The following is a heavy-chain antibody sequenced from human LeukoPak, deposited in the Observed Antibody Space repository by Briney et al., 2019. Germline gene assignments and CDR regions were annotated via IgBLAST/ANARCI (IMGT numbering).Heavy chain of an antibody. CDR2: IYTSGST. V-gene: IGHV4-4*07. Sequence: SETLSLTCTVSGGSISSYHWSWIRQPAGKGLEWIGHIYTSGSTNYNPSLKSRVTISVDTSKNQFSLKLSSVTAADTAVYYCARGESYGHFDCWGQGTLVTVSS. CDR3: ARGESYGHFDC. J-gene: IGHJ4*02. D-gene: IGHD5-18*01. CDR1: GGSISSYH.